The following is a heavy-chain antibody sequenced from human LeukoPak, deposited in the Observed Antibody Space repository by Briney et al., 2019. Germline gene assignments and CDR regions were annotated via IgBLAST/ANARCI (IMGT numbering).Heavy chain of an antibody. CDR1: GGSISSGGYY. Sequence: PSQTLSLTCTVSGGSISSGGYYWSWIRQHPGKGLEWIGYIYYSGSTYYNPSLKSRVTISVDTSKNQFSLKLTSVTAADTAAYYCARSSAFLREGFDYWGQGTLVTVSS. CDR2: IYYSGST. J-gene: IGHJ4*02. D-gene: IGHD2/OR15-2a*01. CDR3: ARSSAFLREGFDY. V-gene: IGHV4-31*03.